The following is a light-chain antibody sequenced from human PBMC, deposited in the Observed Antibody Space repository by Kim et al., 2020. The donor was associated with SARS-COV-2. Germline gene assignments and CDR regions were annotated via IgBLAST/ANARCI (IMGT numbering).Light chain of an antibody. V-gene: IGLV1-51*01. CDR2: DNN. CDR3: GTWDTRLRSWV. Sequence: QSVLTQPPSVSAAPGQKVTISCSGSSSNIGNNYVSWYQQLPGTAPKLLIYDNNKRPSGIPDRFSGSKSGTSATLGITGLQTGVEADYYCGTWDTRLRSWVFGGGTKLTVL. CDR1: SSNIGNNY. J-gene: IGLJ3*02.